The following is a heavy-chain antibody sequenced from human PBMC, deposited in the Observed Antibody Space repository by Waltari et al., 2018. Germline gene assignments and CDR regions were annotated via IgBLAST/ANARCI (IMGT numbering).Heavy chain of an antibody. V-gene: IGHV3-30*04. Sequence: QVQLVESGGGVVQLGRSLRLSCASSGFIFSSYARHWVRRAPGKGLEWVAVISEREKSKYYADSVKGRVTISRENSKQTLYLQMNSLTPEDTAVYYCATWGTYHYGSGTYDWGQGTLVTVSS. CDR2: ISEREKSK. CDR1: GFIFSSYA. CDR3: ATWGTYHYGSGTYD. J-gene: IGHJ4*02. D-gene: IGHD3-10*01.